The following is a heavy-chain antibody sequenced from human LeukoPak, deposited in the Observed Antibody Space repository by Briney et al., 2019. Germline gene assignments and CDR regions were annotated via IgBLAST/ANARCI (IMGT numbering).Heavy chain of an antibody. D-gene: IGHD3-10*01. V-gene: IGHV1-18*01. CDR1: GYTFTSYD. CDR2: ISAYKGNT. CDR3: ARGLWFGKVVGYFDY. Sequence: ASVKVSCKASGYTFTSYDINWVRQAPGQGLEWMGWISAYKGNTNYAQRLQGRVTMTTDTSTSTAYMELRSLRSDDTAVYYCARGLWFGKVVGYFDYWGQGTLVTVSS. J-gene: IGHJ4*02.